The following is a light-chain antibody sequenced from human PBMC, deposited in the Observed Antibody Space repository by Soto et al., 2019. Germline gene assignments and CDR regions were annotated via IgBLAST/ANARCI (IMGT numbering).Light chain of an antibody. J-gene: IGKJ3*01. V-gene: IGKV1-9*01. CDR2: AAS. Sequence: DIQLTQSPSFLSASVGDRVTITCRASQGISSYLAWYQQKPGKAPKLLIYAASTLQSGVPSRFSCSGSGTEFTLTISSLQPEDFATYYCQQLYSYPLTFGPGSQVYIK. CDR3: QQLYSYPLT. CDR1: QGISSY.